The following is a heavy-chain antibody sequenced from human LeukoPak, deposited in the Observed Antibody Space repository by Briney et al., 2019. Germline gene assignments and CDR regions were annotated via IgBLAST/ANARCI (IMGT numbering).Heavy chain of an antibody. J-gene: IGHJ4*02. V-gene: IGHV3-48*03. CDR3: ARERVPSRFWSPAIDY. D-gene: IGHD3-3*01. Sequence: PGGSLRLSCAASGFTFSSYEMNWVRQAPGKGLEWVSYISSSGSTIYYADSVKGRFTISRDNAKNSLYLQMNSLRAEDTAVYYCARERVPSRFWSPAIDYWGQGTLVTVSS. CDR2: ISSSGSTI. CDR1: GFTFSSYE.